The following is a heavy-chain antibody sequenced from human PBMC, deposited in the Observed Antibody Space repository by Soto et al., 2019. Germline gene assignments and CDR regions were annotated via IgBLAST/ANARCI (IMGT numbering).Heavy chain of an antibody. Sequence: SETLSLTCTVSGGSISSYYCSWIRQPPGKGLEWIGYIYYSGSTNYNPSLKSRVTISVDTSKNQFSLKLSSVTAADTAVYYCARQSGAMPAYFDYWGQGTLVTVS. CDR3: ARQSGAMPAYFDY. J-gene: IGHJ4*02. D-gene: IGHD2-2*01. CDR1: GGSISSYY. CDR2: IYYSGST. V-gene: IGHV4-59*08.